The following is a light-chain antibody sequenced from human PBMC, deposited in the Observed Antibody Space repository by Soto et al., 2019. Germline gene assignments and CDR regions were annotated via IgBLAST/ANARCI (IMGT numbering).Light chain of an antibody. CDR2: QAS. CDR3: QQSGT. Sequence: DIQLTQSPSTLSASVGDRVAITCRPSESISRWLAWYQQKPGKAPKLLIYQASTLQTGVPSRFSGSASGTEFTLTISSLQPDDAATYYCQQSGTFGQGTKVEVK. V-gene: IGKV1-5*03. J-gene: IGKJ1*01. CDR1: ESISRW.